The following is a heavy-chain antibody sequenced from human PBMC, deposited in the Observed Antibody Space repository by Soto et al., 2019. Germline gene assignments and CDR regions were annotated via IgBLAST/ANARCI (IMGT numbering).Heavy chain of an antibody. J-gene: IGHJ3*02. CDR2: IKSKTDGGTT. V-gene: IGHV3-15*01. CDR1: GFTFSNAW. CDR3: STRRGCSGGSCYSDAFDI. D-gene: IGHD2-15*01. Sequence: GGSLRLSCAASGFTFSNAWMSWVRQAPGKGLEWVGRIKSKTDGGTTDYAAPVKGRFTISRDDSKNTPYLLMNSLKTEDTAVYYCSTRRGCSGGSCYSDAFDIWGQGTMVTVSS.